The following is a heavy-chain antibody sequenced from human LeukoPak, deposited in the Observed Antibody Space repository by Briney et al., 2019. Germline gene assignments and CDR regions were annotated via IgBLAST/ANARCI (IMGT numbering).Heavy chain of an antibody. CDR1: GGSFSGYY. V-gene: IGHV4-34*01. D-gene: IGHD3-16*02. Sequence: SETLSLTCAVYGGSFSGYYWSWIRQPPGKGLEWIGEINHSGSTNYNPSLKSRVTISVDTSKNQLSLKLSSVTAADTAVYYCARRRYYDYVWGSYRGYYFDYWGQGTLVTVSS. CDR3: ARRRYYDYVWGSYRGYYFDY. J-gene: IGHJ4*02. CDR2: INHSGST.